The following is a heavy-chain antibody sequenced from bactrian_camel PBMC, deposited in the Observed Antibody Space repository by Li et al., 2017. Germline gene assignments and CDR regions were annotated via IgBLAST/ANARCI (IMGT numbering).Heavy chain of an antibody. Sequence: HVQLVESGGGSVQAGGSLRLPCGASGNIASVTYMGWFRQAPGKEREGVAVEYIRDSNSFYADSVKGRFTISQDRAKNTVHLQMNSLKPEDTAMYYCAATGKTRANGLVVLAADQYNYWGQGTQVTVS. D-gene: IGHD2*01. CDR2: EYIRDSNS. J-gene: IGHJ4*01. V-gene: IGHV3S53*01. CDR1: GNIASVTY. CDR3: AATGKTRANGLVVLAADQYNY.